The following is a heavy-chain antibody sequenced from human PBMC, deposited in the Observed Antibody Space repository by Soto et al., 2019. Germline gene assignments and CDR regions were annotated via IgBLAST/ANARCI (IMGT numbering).Heavy chain of an antibody. J-gene: IGHJ5*02. D-gene: IGHD3-10*01. Sequence: ASETLSLTCTVSGGSISSYYWSWIRQPPGKGLEWIGYIYYSGSTNYNPSLKSRVTISVDTSKNQFSLKLSSVTAADTAVYYCARDNYYGSGSYYNVPWFDPWGQGTLVTVSS. V-gene: IGHV4-59*01. CDR3: ARDNYYGSGSYYNVPWFDP. CDR1: GGSISSYY. CDR2: IYYSGST.